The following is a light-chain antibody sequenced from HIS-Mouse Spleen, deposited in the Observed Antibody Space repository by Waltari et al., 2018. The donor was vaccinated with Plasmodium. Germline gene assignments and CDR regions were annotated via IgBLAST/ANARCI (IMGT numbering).Light chain of an antibody. CDR3: CSYAGSSTNWV. V-gene: IGLV2-23*01. Sequence: QSALTQPASLSGSPGQSIPISSTGTSSGVGSFTIVSWYHPPPGKAPKLMIYEGSKRPSGVSNRFSGSKSGNTASLTISGLQAEDEADYYCCSYAGSSTNWVFGGGTKLTVL. CDR1: SSGVGSFTI. J-gene: IGLJ3*02. CDR2: EGS.